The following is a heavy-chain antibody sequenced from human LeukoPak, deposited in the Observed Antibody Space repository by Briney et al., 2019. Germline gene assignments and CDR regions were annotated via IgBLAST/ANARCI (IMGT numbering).Heavy chain of an antibody. CDR3: ARKENVYYYFDY. CDR2: IYHSGNT. Sequence: SETLSLTCTVSGGSFGSGSSFWSWIRQPPGKGLEWIGYIYHSGNTNYNPSLKSRVTISVDTSKSQLSLKLNSVTAADTAVYYCARKENVYYYFDYWGQGTLVTVSS. D-gene: IGHD3-10*01. V-gene: IGHV4-61*01. J-gene: IGHJ4*02. CDR1: GGSFGSGSSF.